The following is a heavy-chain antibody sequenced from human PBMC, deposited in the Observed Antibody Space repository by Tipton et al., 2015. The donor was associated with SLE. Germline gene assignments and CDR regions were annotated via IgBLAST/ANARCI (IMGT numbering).Heavy chain of an antibody. CDR2: IYYSGST. CDR3: ARHPYYYYGVDV. J-gene: IGHJ6*02. CDR1: GGSISTYY. V-gene: IGHV4-59*08. Sequence: TLSLTCTVSGGSISTYYWSWIRQPPGKGLEWIAFIYYSGSTNYNPSLKSRVTISVDTSKNQFSLKLNSVTAADTAVYYCARHPYYYYGVDVWGQGTTVTVSS.